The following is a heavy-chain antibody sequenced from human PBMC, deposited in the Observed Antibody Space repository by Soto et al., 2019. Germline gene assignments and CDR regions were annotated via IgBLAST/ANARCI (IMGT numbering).Heavy chain of an antibody. D-gene: IGHD6-13*01. CDR1: GGSIGNSY. V-gene: IGHV4-59*08. CDR3: ARHSSSRPVFDY. J-gene: IGHJ4*02. Sequence: SETLSLTCTVSGGSIGNSYWSWIRQSAGKGLEWIGYIYYSGSSNYNPSLKSRVSISVDTSKNQFSLKLSSVTAADTAVYYCARHSSSRPVFDYWGQGTLVTVSS. CDR2: IYYSGSS.